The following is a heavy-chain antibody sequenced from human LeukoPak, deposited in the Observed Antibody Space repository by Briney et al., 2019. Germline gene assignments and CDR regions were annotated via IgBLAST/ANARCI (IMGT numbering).Heavy chain of an antibody. CDR1: GFTFDNYR. Sequence: GGSLRLSCAASGFTFDNYRMSWVRQAPGKGLEWVSSISESSSFIQYADSLKGRFAISRDNAKNSLYLQMNSLRAEDTAVYYCARIPYDFWSGYYENYFDYWGQGTLVTVSS. D-gene: IGHD3-3*01. V-gene: IGHV3-21*01. J-gene: IGHJ4*02. CDR3: ARIPYDFWSGYYENYFDY. CDR2: ISESSSFI.